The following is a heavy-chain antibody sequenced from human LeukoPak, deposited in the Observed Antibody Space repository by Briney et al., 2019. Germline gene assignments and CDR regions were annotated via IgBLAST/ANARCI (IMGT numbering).Heavy chain of an antibody. V-gene: IGHV3-23*01. CDR3: ARGHNIGGFYFDL. Sequence: GGSLRLSCAASGFTFIDYAMSWVRQAPGKGLEWVSGIDNSGGSTHYADSVKGRFTISRDKSKDTLYVQMNSLRADDTALYYCARGHNIGGFYFDLWGKGAHDTVSS. CDR1: GFTFIDYA. D-gene: IGHD1-14*01. CDR2: IDNSGGST. J-gene: IGHJ4*02.